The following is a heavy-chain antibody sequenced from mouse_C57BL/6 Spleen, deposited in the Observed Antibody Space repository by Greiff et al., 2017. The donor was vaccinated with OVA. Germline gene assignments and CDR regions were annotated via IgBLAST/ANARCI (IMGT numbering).Heavy chain of an antibody. J-gene: IGHJ3*01. D-gene: IGHD4-1*01. V-gene: IGHV1-80*01. CDR3: ARSPGTRTWFAY. CDR2: IYPGDGDT. Sequence: QVQLKESGAELVKPGASVKISCKASGYAFSSYWMNWVKQRPGKGLEWIGQIYPGDGDTNYNGKFKGKATLTADKSSSTAYMQLSSLTSEDSAVYFCARSPGTRTWFAYWGQGTLVTVSA. CDR1: GYAFSSYW.